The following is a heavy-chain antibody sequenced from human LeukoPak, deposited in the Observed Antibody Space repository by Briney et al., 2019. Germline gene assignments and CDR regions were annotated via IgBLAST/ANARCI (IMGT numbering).Heavy chain of an antibody. CDR3: ARAQYCYGSSGYYPYYFDY. CDR1: GGSISSGGYY. Sequence: SSQTLSLTCTISGGSISSGGYYWSWIRQHPGKGLEWIGYIYYSGSTYYNPSLKSRVTISVDTSKNQFSLKLSSVTAADTAVYYCARAQYCYGSSGYYPYYFDYWGQGTLVTVSS. CDR2: IYYSGST. D-gene: IGHD3-22*01. J-gene: IGHJ4*02. V-gene: IGHV4-31*03.